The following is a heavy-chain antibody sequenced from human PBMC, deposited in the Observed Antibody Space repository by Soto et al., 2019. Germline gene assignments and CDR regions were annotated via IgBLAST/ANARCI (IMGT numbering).Heavy chain of an antibody. D-gene: IGHD6-13*01. CDR1: GGSISSHY. CDR3: ARARATIAAAAIFDC. CDR2: IYYSGST. J-gene: IGHJ4*02. V-gene: IGHV4-59*11. Sequence: SETLSLTCTVSGGSISSHYWSWIRQPPGKGLEWIGYIYYSGSTNYNPSLKSRVTISVDTSKNQFSLKLTSVTAADTAVYYCARARATIAAAAIFDCWGQGTLVTVSS.